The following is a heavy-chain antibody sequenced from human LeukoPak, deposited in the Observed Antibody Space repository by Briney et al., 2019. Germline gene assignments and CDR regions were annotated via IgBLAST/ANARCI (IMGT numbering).Heavy chain of an antibody. CDR1: GGSISTYY. V-gene: IGHV4-59*08. D-gene: IGHD1/OR15-1a*01. CDR2: ISYSGST. J-gene: IGHJ4*02. CDR3: ARSIIGTRSKFDY. Sequence: SETLSLTCTVSGGSISTYYWSWIRQPPGKGLEWIGYISYSGSTNYNPSLKSRVTISLDTSKNQFALTLSSVTAADTAVYYCARSIIGTRSKFDYWGQGTLVTVSS.